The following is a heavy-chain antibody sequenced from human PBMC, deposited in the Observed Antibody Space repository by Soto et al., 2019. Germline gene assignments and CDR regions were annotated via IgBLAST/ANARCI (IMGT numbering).Heavy chain of an antibody. CDR3: ARVYGYCSGGSCSALKNAFDI. CDR2: IYSGGST. V-gene: IGHV3-53*01. J-gene: IGHJ3*02. Sequence: GGSLRLSCAASGFTVSSNYMSWVRQAPGKGLEWVSVIYSGGSTYYADPVKGRFTISRDNSKNTLYLQMNSLRAEDTAVYYCARVYGYCSGGSCSALKNAFDIWGQGTMVTVSS. CDR1: GFTVSSNY. D-gene: IGHD2-15*01.